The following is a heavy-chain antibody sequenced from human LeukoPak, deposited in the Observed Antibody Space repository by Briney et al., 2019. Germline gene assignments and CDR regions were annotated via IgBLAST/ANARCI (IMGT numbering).Heavy chain of an antibody. Sequence: ASVKVSCKASGYTFTSYDINWVRRATGQGLEWMGWISAYNGNTNYAQKLQGRVTMTTDTSTSTAYMELRSLRSDDTAVYYCARIPGRLRADYYYYYMDVWGKGTTVTVSS. CDR2: ISAYNGNT. CDR1: GYTFTSYD. V-gene: IGHV1-18*01. CDR3: ARIPGRLRADYYYYYMDV. J-gene: IGHJ6*03. D-gene: IGHD5-12*01.